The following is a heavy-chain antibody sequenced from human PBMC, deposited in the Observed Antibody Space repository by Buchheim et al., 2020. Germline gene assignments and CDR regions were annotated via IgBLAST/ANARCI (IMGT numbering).Heavy chain of an antibody. Sequence: QVQLQQWGAGLLKPSETLSLTCAVYGGSFSGYYWSWIRQPPGKGLEWIGEINHSGSTNYNPSLKSRVTISVDTSKNQSSLKLSSVTAADTAVYYCARGPLERGYSYGYYVSYYFDYWGQGTL. V-gene: IGHV4-34*01. CDR2: INHSGST. CDR1: GGSFSGYY. CDR3: ARGPLERGYSYGYYVSYYFDY. J-gene: IGHJ4*02. D-gene: IGHD5-18*01.